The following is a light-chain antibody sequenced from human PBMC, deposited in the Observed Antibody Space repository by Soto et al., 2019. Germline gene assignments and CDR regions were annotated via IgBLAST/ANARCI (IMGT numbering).Light chain of an antibody. J-gene: IGLJ1*01. CDR1: SSNIGSNT. CDR3: AAGDDNLNGYV. V-gene: IGLV1-44*01. Sequence: QSVLTQPPSASGTPGQRVTISCSGSSSNIGSNTVNWYQQLPGTAPKLLIYSNNQRPSGVPDRFSGSKSGTSASLAISGLQYEDEPVYYWAAGDDNLNGYVFGTGTKLTVL. CDR2: SNN.